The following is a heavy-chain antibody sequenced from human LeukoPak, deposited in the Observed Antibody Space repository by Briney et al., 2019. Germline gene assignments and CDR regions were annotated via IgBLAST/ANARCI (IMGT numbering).Heavy chain of an antibody. CDR3: ARAPGFWSGYDE. V-gene: IGHV4-59*01. J-gene: IGHJ4*02. Sequence: SETLSLTCTVSGGSINNYYWSWIRQPPGKGLEWTGYIYYSGSTNYNPSLKSRVTISVDTSKSQFSLKLSSVTAADTAVYYCARAPGFWSGYDEWGQGTLVTVSS. CDR2: IYYSGST. D-gene: IGHD3-3*01. CDR1: GGSINNYY.